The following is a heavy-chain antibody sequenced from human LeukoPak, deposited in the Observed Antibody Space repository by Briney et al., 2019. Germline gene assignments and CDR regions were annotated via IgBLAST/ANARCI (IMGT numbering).Heavy chain of an antibody. V-gene: IGHV3-23*01. CDR1: GFTFSGYA. CDR3: AKDISGSSGYYSLSDY. Sequence: GGSLRLSCVASGFTFSGYAMSWVRQAPGKGLEWVSSISSTGASTYYADSVKGRFTISRDNSKNTLFLQINSLRDEDTAVYYCAKDISGSSGYYSLSDYWGQGTLVTVSS. CDR2: ISSTGAST. D-gene: IGHD3-22*01. J-gene: IGHJ4*02.